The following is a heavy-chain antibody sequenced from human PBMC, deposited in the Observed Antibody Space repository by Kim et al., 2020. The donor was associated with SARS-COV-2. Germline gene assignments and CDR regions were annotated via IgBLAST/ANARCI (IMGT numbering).Heavy chain of an antibody. V-gene: IGHV4-39*01. Sequence: LKSRVTISVDTSKNQFSLKLSSVTAADTAVYYCARYIDIGTDHLFHHFDYWGQGTLVTVSS. D-gene: IGHD3-9*01. CDR3: ARYIDIGTDHLFHHFDY. J-gene: IGHJ4*02.